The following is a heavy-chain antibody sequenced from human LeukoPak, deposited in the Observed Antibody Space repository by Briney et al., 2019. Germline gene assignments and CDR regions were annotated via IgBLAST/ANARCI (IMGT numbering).Heavy chain of an antibody. D-gene: IGHD5-18*01. CDR2: FDPEDGET. CDR3: ARVTPYSYGYATFDY. Sequence: ASVKVSCKVSGYTLTELSMHWVRQAPGKGLEWMGGFDPEDGETIYAQKFQGRVTMTEDTSTDTAYMELSSLRSEDTAVYYCARVTPYSYGYATFDYWGQGTLVTVSS. J-gene: IGHJ4*02. CDR1: GYTLTELS. V-gene: IGHV1-24*01.